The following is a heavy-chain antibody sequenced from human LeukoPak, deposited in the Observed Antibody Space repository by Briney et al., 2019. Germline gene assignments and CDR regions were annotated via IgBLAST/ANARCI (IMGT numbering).Heavy chain of an antibody. CDR3: ANNGYYTDDAFDI. Sequence: SETLSLTCAVYGGSFSGYYWSLIRRPPGKGLEWIGEINHSGSTNYNPSLKSRVTISVDTSKNQFSLKLSSVTAADTAVYYCANNGYYTDDAFDIWGQGTMVTVSS. CDR2: INHSGST. D-gene: IGHD3-3*01. J-gene: IGHJ3*02. CDR1: GGSFSGYY. V-gene: IGHV4-34*01.